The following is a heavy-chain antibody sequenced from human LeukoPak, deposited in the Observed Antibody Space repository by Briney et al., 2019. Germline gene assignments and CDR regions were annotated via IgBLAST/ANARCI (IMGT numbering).Heavy chain of an antibody. V-gene: IGHV3-33*01. J-gene: IGHJ4*02. CDR3: ASFSGYDNRGDY. D-gene: IGHD5-12*01. CDR2: IWYDGSNK. CDR1: GFTFSSYG. Sequence: GGSLRLSCAASGFTFSSYGMHWVRQAPGKGLEWVAVIWYDGSNKYYADSVKGRFTISRDNSKNTLYLQMNSLRAEDTAVYYCASFSGYDNRGDYWGQGTLVTVSS.